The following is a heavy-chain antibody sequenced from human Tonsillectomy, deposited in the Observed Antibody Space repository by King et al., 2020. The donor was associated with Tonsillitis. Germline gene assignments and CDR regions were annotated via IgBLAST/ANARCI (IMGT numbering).Heavy chain of an antibody. V-gene: IGHV2-5*02. CDR2: IYWDDDK. Sequence: TLKESGPTLIEPTQTLTLTCTFSGFSLSTSGVCVDCIRQPPGKALEWLAIIYWDDDKRFSPSLRSRLTITKDTSTNQVVLTMTNMDPVDTATYYCAHGSTVVPADYWGQGTLVTVSS. D-gene: IGHD2-15*01. J-gene: IGHJ4*02. CDR3: AHGSTVVPADY. CDR1: GFSLSTSGVC.